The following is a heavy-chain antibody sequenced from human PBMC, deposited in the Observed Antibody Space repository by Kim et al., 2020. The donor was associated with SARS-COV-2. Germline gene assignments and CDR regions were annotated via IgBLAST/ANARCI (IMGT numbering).Heavy chain of an antibody. D-gene: IGHD1-1*01. CDR3: ARPRTGTQYYYYGMDV. CDR2: INPSGGST. Sequence: ASVKVSCKASGYTFTSYYMHWVRQAPGQGLEWMGIINPSGGSTSYAQKFQGRVTMTRDTSTSTVYMELSSLRYEDTAVYYCARPRTGTQYYYYGMDVWGQGTTVTVSS. V-gene: IGHV1-46*01. CDR1: GYTFTSYY. J-gene: IGHJ6*02.